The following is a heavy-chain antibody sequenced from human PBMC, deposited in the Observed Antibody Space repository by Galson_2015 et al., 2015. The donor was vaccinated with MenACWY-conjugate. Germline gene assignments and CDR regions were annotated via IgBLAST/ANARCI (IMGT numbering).Heavy chain of an antibody. CDR3: ARADSIAVAGCFDS. CDR2: ISAYSGNT. CDR1: GYTFTSYG. J-gene: IGHJ4*02. V-gene: IGHV1-18*01. D-gene: IGHD6-19*01. Sequence: SVKVSCKASGYTFTSYGISWVRQAPGQGLEWMGLISAYSGNTNYAQKLQGRVTMTTDTSTSTAYMELRSLRSDDTAVYYCARADSIAVAGCFDSWGQGTLVTVSS.